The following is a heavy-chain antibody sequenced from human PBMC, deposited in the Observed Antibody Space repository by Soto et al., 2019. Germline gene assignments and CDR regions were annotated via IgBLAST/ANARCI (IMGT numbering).Heavy chain of an antibody. CDR2: VHDSWGS. D-gene: IGHD1-26*01. V-gene: IGHV4-59*08. Sequence: PSETLSLTCTVSGGSISSYYWSWFRQTPGKGLEWIGYVHDSWGSNYNPSLKSRVAISLDTSKSQFSLKLTSVTATDTAVYYCARQGFWALHGLVDVWGQGTTVTVSS. CDR1: GGSISSYY. CDR3: ARQGFWALHGLVDV. J-gene: IGHJ6*02.